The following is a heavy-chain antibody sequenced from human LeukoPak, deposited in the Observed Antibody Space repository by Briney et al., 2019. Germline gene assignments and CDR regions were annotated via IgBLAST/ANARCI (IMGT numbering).Heavy chain of an antibody. V-gene: IGHV1-18*01. J-gene: IGHJ4*02. D-gene: IGHD2-21*02. CDR1: GYTFTSYA. Sequence: ASVKVSCKTSGYTFTSYAISWVRQTPGQGLEWMGWISPYNGNTNYAQKFQGRVTMTTDTSTSTAHMELRSLRSEDTAVYYCARDGDHCGGDCSVDYWGQGTLVTVSS. CDR2: ISPYNGNT. CDR3: ARDGDHCGGDCSVDY.